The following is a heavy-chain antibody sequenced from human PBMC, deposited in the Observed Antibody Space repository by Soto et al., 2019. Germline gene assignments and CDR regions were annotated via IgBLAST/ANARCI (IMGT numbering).Heavy chain of an antibody. D-gene: IGHD1-7*01. V-gene: IGHV3-53*01. Sequence: SCKASGYTFTGYYMHWVRQAPGQGLEWVSVIYSGGSTYYADSVKGRFTISRDNSKNTLYLQMNSLRAEDTAVYYCARIDWNSILGGMDVWGQVPTVTVSS. J-gene: IGHJ6*02. CDR3: ARIDWNSILGGMDV. CDR1: GYTFTGYY. CDR2: IYSGGST.